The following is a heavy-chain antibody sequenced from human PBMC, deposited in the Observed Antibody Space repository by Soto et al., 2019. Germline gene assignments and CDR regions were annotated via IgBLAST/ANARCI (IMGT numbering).Heavy chain of an antibody. D-gene: IGHD3-10*01. V-gene: IGHV1-18*01. CDR1: GFTFTSSA. CDR3: ARTYYYGSGRYSKDFDY. J-gene: IGHJ4*02. Sequence: ASVKVSCKASGFTFTSSAVQWVRQARGQRLEWMGWISAYNGNTNYAQKLQGRVTMTTDTFTSTAYMELRSLRSDDTAVYYCARTYYYGSGRYSKDFDYCGQGPLVPVSS. CDR2: ISAYNGNT.